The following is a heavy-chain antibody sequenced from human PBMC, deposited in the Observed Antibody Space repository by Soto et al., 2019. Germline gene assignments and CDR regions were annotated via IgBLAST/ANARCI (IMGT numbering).Heavy chain of an antibody. J-gene: IGHJ4*02. CDR2: MNPNSGNT. CDR3: AKEGSPKVSRWDDY. V-gene: IGHV1-8*01. D-gene: IGHD1-26*01. CDR1: GYTFTSYD. Sequence: ASVKVSCKASGYTFTSYDINWVRQATGQGLEWMGWMNPNSGNTGYAQKFQGRVTMTRNTSISTAYMELSSLRSEDTAVYFCAKEGSPKVSRWDDYWGQGTLVTVSS.